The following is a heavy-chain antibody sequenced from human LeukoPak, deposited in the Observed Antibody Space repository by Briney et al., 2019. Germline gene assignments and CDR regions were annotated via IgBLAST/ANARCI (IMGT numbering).Heavy chain of an antibody. V-gene: IGHV3-43*02. D-gene: IGHD7-27*01. CDR1: GFSFDDSA. CDR3: AKDDSTGDFDY. CDR2: ISGDGASA. Sequence: GGSLRLSCAASGFSFDDSAMYWVRQAPGKGLEWVSLISGDGASAFYADSVKGRFTISRDNSKNSLYLQMNSLRTEDTAFYYCAKDDSTGDFDYWGQGTLVTVSS. J-gene: IGHJ4*02.